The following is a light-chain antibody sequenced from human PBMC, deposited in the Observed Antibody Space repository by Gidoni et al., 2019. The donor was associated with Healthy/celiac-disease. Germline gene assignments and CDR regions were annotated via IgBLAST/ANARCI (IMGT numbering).Light chain of an antibody. J-gene: IGKJ3*01. Sequence: EIVLTQSPGTLSLSPGERATLSCRASQSVSSTYLAWYQQNPGQAPRLLIYGASSRATDIPDRFSGSGSGTDFTLTISRLEPEDFAVYYCQQYGGSPFTFGPGTKVDIK. CDR3: QQYGGSPFT. CDR1: QSVSSTY. CDR2: GAS. V-gene: IGKV3-20*01.